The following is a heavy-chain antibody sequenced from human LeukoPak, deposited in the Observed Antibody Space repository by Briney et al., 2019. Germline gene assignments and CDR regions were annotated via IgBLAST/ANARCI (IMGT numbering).Heavy chain of an antibody. CDR1: GGSISSSSYS. Sequence: SETLSLTCTVSGGSISSSSYSWGWIRQPPGKGLEWIGSIYYSGSTYYNPSLKSRVTISVDTSKNQFSLKLSSVTAADTAVYYCASLWFGELFGFDYWGQGTLVTVSS. CDR3: ASLWFGELFGFDY. J-gene: IGHJ4*02. D-gene: IGHD3-10*01. CDR2: IYYSGST. V-gene: IGHV4-39*01.